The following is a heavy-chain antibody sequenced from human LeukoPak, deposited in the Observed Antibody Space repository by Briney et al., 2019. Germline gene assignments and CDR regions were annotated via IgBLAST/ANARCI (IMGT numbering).Heavy chain of an antibody. V-gene: IGHV3-33*01. CDR2: IWYDGSNK. J-gene: IGHJ4*02. D-gene: IGHD3-10*01. Sequence: GGSLRLSCAASGFIFSSYGMHWVRQAPGKGLEWVAVIWYDGSNKYYADSVKGRFTISRDNSKNTLYLQMNSLRAEDTAVYYCARDHGSGSYFFDYWGQGTQVTVSA. CDR3: ARDHGSGSYFFDY. CDR1: GFIFSSYG.